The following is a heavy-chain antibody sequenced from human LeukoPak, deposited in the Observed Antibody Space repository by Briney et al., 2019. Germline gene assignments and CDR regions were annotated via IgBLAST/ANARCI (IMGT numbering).Heavy chain of an antibody. CDR1: GFNFSTYG. D-gene: IGHD3-16*01. Sequence: GGSLRLSCSASGFNFSTYGMHWVRQAPGKGLEWVAVTSFDETYKFYSDSVKGRFSISRDNSKNTLYLQMNSLSVEDTSIYFCAKDMVANYYAYSGMDVWGQGTTVTVSS. CDR2: TSFDETYK. CDR3: AKDMVANYYAYSGMDV. V-gene: IGHV3-30*18. J-gene: IGHJ6*02.